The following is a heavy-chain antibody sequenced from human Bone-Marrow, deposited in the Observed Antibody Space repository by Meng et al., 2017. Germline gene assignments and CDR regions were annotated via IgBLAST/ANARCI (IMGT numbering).Heavy chain of an antibody. V-gene: IGHV3-15*01. J-gene: IGHJ4*02. CDR1: GFTFSNAW. Sequence: GESLKISCAASGFTFSNAWISWVRPAPGKGLEWVGRIKSKTERGTTDYAEPVKGRFTISRDDAKNTLYLQLNSLKTEDTAVYYCTTARELDYWGQGALVTVSS. D-gene: IGHD1-1*01. CDR3: TTARELDY. CDR2: IKSKTERGTT.